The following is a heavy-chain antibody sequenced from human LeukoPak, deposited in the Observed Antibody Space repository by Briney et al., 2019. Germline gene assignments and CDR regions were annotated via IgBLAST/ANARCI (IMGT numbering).Heavy chain of an antibody. CDR1: GFTFANYA. Sequence: QPGGSLRLSCTASGFTFANYAMSWVRQAPGKGLEFVSSISRSGDTTFYAGSVKGRFTISRDNSKDTLYLQMDRLRADDAAVYYCAKSRLAAAGAASDYWGQGTLVTVSS. V-gene: IGHV3-23*01. J-gene: IGHJ4*02. D-gene: IGHD6-13*01. CDR2: ISRSGDTT. CDR3: AKSRLAAAGAASDY.